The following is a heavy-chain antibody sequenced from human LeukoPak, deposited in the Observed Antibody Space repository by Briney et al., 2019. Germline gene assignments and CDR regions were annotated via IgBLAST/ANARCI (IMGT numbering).Heavy chain of an antibody. J-gene: IGHJ3*02. D-gene: IGHD1-26*01. CDR2: ISNNGVNT. CDR3: ARELREHGVFDI. CDR1: GFAFSSYA. Sequence: GGSLRLSCAASGFAFSSYAMHWVRQAPGKGLEYVSAISNNGVNTYYANSVRGRFTISRDNSKNTLYLQMGSLSADDTAVYYCARELREHGVFDIWGQGTMVTVSS. V-gene: IGHV3-64*01.